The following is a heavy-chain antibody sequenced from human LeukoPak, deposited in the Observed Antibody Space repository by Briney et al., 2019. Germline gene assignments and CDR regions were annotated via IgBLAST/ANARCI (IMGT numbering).Heavy chain of an antibody. Sequence: PGGSLRLSCAASGFTFSSYSMNWVRQAPGKGLEWVSYISSSSSTIYYADSVKGRFTISRDNAKNSLYLQMNSLRAEDTAVYYCASLVTIFGVVMDNWFDPWGQGTLVTVSS. D-gene: IGHD3-3*01. J-gene: IGHJ5*02. CDR2: ISSSSSTI. CDR3: ASLVTIFGVVMDNWFDP. V-gene: IGHV3-48*01. CDR1: GFTFSSYS.